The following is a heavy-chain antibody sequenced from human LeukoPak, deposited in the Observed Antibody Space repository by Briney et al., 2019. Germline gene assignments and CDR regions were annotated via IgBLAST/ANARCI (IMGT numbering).Heavy chain of an antibody. J-gene: IGHJ4*02. CDR1: GIIFKDAW. CDR2: ISYDGSNK. CDR3: AKDQERTTITYYYDSSGYLDY. Sequence: GGSLRLSCEASGIIFKDAWMAWVRQAPGKGLEWVAVISYDGSNKYYADSVKGRFTISRDNSKNTLYLQMNSLRAEDTAVYYCAKDQERTTITYYYDSSGYLDYWGQGTLVTVSS. D-gene: IGHD3-22*01. V-gene: IGHV3-30*18.